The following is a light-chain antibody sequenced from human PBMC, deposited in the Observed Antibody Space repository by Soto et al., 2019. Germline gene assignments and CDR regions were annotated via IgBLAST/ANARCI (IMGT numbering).Light chain of an antibody. V-gene: IGKV1-5*03. CDR1: QNINSW. J-gene: IGKJ1*01. CDR2: KAS. Sequence: DTQMTQSPSTLSASFGDRVTITCGASQNINSWLAWYQQKKGKAPKLLIYKASSLESGVPSRFSGSAYGTEFNLTISSLQTDDFATYYCQHYNSYSEAFGQGTKVDTK. CDR3: QHYNSYSEA.